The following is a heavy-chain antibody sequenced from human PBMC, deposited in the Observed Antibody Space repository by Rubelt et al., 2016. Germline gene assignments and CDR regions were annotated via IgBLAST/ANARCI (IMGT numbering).Heavy chain of an antibody. J-gene: IGHJ3*02. CDR1: GFTFSSYA. V-gene: IGHV3-30*04. CDR3: ARGRSNGNDGFFDAFDI. Sequence: GVVQPGRSLRLSCAASGFTFSSYAMHWVRQAPGKGLEWVAVISYDGSNKYYADSVKGRFTISRDSSKNTLYLQMNSLSAEDTAVYYCARGRSNGNDGFFDAFDIWGQGTMVTVSS. D-gene: IGHD1-1*01. CDR2: ISYDGSNK.